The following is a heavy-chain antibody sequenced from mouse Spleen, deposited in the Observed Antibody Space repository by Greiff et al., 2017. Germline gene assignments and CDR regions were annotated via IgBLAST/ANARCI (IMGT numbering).Heavy chain of an antibody. CDR2: ISNLAYSI. D-gene: IGHD2-14*01. CDR1: GFTFSDYG. Sequence: EVKLVESGGGLVKPGGSLKLSCAASGFTFSDYGMAWVRQAPGKGPEWVAFISNLAYSIYYADTVTGRFTISRENAKNTLYLEMSSLRSEDTAMYYCARRYDGFYYAMDYWGQGTSVTVSS. V-gene: IGHV5-15*01. J-gene: IGHJ4*01. CDR3: ARRYDGFYYAMDY.